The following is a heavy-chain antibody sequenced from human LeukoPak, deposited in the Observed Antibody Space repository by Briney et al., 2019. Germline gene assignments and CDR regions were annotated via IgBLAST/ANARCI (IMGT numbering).Heavy chain of an antibody. CDR3: ARVKYSYGRVQDY. Sequence: GGSLRLSCAASGFTFSDYYMSWIRQAPGKGLEWVSYISSSGSTIYYADSVKGRFTISRDNAKNSLYLQMNSLRAEDPAVYYCARVKYSYGRVQDYWGQGTLVTVSS. CDR2: ISSSGSTI. V-gene: IGHV3-11*04. CDR1: GFTFSDYY. D-gene: IGHD5-18*01. J-gene: IGHJ4*02.